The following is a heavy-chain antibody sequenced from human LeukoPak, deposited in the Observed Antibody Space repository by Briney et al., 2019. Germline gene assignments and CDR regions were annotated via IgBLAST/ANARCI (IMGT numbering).Heavy chain of an antibody. CDR1: GGSISSYY. J-gene: IGHJ4*02. V-gene: IGHV4-59*03. D-gene: IGHD2-8*01. Sequence: SGTLSLTCTASGGSISSYYWSCIRQPPGKGLEWIGYIYYSGNTMYNPSLKSRVTISVDTSKNQFSLKLSSVTAADTAVYYCALGHCINGVCYGLDYWGQGTLVAVSS. CDR2: IYYSGNT. CDR3: ALGHCINGVCYGLDY.